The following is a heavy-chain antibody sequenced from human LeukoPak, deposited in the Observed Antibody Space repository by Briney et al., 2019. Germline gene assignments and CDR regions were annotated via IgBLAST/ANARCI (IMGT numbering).Heavy chain of an antibody. CDR3: ARAPTVTTPYYYYYMDV. CDR1: GGTFSSYA. CDR2: IIPIFGTA. J-gene: IGHJ6*03. Sequence: SVKVSCKASGGTFSSYAISGVRQAPGQGLEWMGGIIPIFGTANYAQKFQGRVTITTDESTSTAYMELSSLRSEDTAVYYCARAPTVTTPYYYYYMDVWGKGTTVTVSS. V-gene: IGHV1-69*05. D-gene: IGHD4-11*01.